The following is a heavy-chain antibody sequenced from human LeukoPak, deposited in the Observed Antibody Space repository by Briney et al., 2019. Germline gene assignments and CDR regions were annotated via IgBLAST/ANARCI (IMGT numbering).Heavy chain of an antibody. CDR1: GGSISSGDYY. CDR2: IYYSGST. Sequence: PSETLSLTCTVSGGSISSGDYYWSWIRQPPGKGLEWIGYIYYSGSTYYNPSLKSRVTISVDTSKNQFSLKLSSVTAADTAVYYCARAYYGGNSPFDYWGQGTLVTVSS. J-gene: IGHJ4*02. V-gene: IGHV4-30-4*01. CDR3: ARAYYGGNSPFDY. D-gene: IGHD4-23*01.